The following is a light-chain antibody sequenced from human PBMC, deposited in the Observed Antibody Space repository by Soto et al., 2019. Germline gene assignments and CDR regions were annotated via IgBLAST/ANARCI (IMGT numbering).Light chain of an antibody. CDR1: QSISRW. CDR3: QQYNTYSRRT. Sequence: DIQMSQSPSTLSASVGGRVPITGRASQSISRWLAWYPQKPGKAPPLLILDASNLQGGVPTRFSGSGSGTEFTLTIRGLQPDDLAIYYCQQYNTYSRRTVGQGTKVVIK. CDR2: DAS. J-gene: IGKJ1*01. V-gene: IGKV1-5*01.